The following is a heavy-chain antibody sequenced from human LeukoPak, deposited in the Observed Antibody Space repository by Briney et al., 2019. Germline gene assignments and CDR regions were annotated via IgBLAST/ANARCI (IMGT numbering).Heavy chain of an antibody. Sequence: PSETLSLTCAVSGGSISSYYWSWIRQPPGKGLEWIGYIYYSGSTNYNPSLKSRVTISVDTSKNQFSLKLSSVTAADTAVYYCARGSYDYVWGSLNWYFDHWGQGTLVTVSS. CDR2: IYYSGST. D-gene: IGHD3-16*01. CDR3: ARGSYDYVWGSLNWYFDH. J-gene: IGHJ4*02. CDR1: GGSISSYY. V-gene: IGHV4-59*01.